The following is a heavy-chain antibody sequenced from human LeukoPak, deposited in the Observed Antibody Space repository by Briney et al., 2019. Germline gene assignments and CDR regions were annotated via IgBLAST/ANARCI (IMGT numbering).Heavy chain of an antibody. CDR3: ARVVLSSGWYFGMSGPAILYYYYMDV. Sequence: SETLSLTCTVSGGSINNYYWSWIRQPPGKGLEWIGYIYYSGSTNYNPSLKSRVTISVDTSKNQFSLQLNSVTPEDTAVYYCARVVLSSGWYFGMSGPAILYYYYMDVWGKGTTVTVSS. V-gene: IGHV4-59*12. D-gene: IGHD6-19*01. J-gene: IGHJ6*03. CDR1: GGSINNYY. CDR2: IYYSGST.